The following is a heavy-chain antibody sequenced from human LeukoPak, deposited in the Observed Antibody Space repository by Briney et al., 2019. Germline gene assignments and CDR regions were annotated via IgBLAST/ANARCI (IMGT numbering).Heavy chain of an antibody. Sequence: ASVKVSCKVSGYRFTELFRHWVRQAPGKGLEWLGGFDLVHGDTIYAQKFQGRVTMTEDTSTDTSYMELSSLGSEDTAVYFCTAGRAYSLLDFWGQGTLVIVSS. CDR2: FDLVHGDT. CDR3: TAGRAYSLLDF. CDR1: GYRFTELF. V-gene: IGHV1-24*01. D-gene: IGHD5-18*01. J-gene: IGHJ4*02.